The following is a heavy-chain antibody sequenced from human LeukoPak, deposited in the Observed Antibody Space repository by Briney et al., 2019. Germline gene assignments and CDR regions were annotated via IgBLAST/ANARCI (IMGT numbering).Heavy chain of an antibody. D-gene: IGHD3-10*01. CDR1: GGSISSSSYY. J-gene: IGHJ4*02. V-gene: IGHV4-39*01. CDR3: ARMPSITRGYFDY. CDR2: IYYSGST. Sequence: SETLSLTCTVSGGSISSSSYYWGWIRQPPGKGLEWIGSIYYSGSTYYNPSLKSRVTISVDTSKNQFSLKLSSVTAADTAVYYRARMPSITRGYFDYWGQGTLVTVSS.